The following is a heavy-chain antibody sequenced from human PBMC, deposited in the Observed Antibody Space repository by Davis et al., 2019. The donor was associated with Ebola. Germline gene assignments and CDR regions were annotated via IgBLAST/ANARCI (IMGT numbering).Heavy chain of an antibody. CDR3: ARASAFYSGDSCYSVDY. Sequence: MPSETLSLTCTVSGGSISSSSYYWGWIRQPPGKGLEWIGSIYCSGSTYYNPSLKSRVTISVDTSKNQFSLKLSSVTAADTAMYFCARASAFYSGDSCYSVDYWGQGTLVTVSS. J-gene: IGHJ4*02. CDR1: GGSISSSSYY. D-gene: IGHD2-15*01. CDR2: IYCSGST. V-gene: IGHV4-39*07.